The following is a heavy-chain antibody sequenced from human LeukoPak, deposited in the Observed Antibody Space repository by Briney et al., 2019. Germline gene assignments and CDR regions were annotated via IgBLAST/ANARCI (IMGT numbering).Heavy chain of an antibody. D-gene: IGHD5-24*01. CDR1: GFIFSSYS. CDR2: ISSSSSYI. J-gene: IGHJ4*02. CDR3: ARALAIRDGPDY. V-gene: IGHV3-21*01. Sequence: GGSLRLSCAASGFIFSSYSMNWVRQAPGKGLEWVSSISSSSSYIYYADSVKGRFTISRDNAKNSLYLQMNSLRAEDTAVYYCARALAIRDGPDYWGQGTLVTVSS.